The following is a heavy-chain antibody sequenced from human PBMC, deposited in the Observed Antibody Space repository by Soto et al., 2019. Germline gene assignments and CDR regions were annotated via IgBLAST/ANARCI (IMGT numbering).Heavy chain of an antibody. V-gene: IGHV3-64*01. J-gene: IGHJ6*02. CDR1: GFTFSSYA. Sequence: EVQLVESGGGLVQPGGSLRLSCAASGFTFSSYAMHWVRQAPGKGLEYVSAISSNGGSTYYANSVKDRFTISRDNSKNTLYLLMCSLRAEDMAVYYCARDHIVVVPAAMLVSYYYYVIDVWGQGTTVTVSS. CDR3: ARDHIVVVPAAMLVSYYYYVIDV. CDR2: ISSNGGST. D-gene: IGHD2-2*01.